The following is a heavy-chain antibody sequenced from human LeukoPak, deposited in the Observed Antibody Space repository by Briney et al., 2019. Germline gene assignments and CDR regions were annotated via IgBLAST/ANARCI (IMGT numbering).Heavy chain of an antibody. CDR3: ASLGIQLWNRSFDY. V-gene: IGHV4-30-2*01. CDR1: GGSISSGGYY. J-gene: IGHJ4*02. D-gene: IGHD5-18*01. CDR2: IYHSGST. Sequence: SETLSLTCTVSGGSISSGGYYWSWIRQPPGKGLEWIGYIYHSGSTYYNPSLKSRVTISVDRSKNQFSLKLSSVTAADTAVYYCASLGIQLWNRSFDYWGQGILVTVSS.